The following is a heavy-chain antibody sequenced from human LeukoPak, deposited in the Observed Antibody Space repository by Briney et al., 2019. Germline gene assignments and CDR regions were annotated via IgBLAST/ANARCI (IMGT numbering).Heavy chain of an antibody. V-gene: IGHV4-34*01. Sequence: SSETLSLTCAAYGGSFSVYYWSWIRQPPGKGLEWIGEITDSGRTNYNPSLKSRVTISVDTSKNQFSLKLSSVTAADTAVYYCARMSPRLRRLTMTTTKGFDYWGQGTLVTVSS. CDR3: ARMSPRLRRLTMTTTKGFDY. J-gene: IGHJ4*02. CDR1: GGSFSVYY. D-gene: IGHD4-17*01. CDR2: ITDSGRT.